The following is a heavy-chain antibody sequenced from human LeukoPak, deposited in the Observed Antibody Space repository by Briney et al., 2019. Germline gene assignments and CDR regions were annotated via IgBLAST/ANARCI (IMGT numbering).Heavy chain of an antibody. CDR2: MDTAGNT. Sequence: SETLSLTCTVSSDSISGYSWNWIRQPDGKGLEWIGRMDTAGNTNFIPSLKSRLTMSADTSKNQLSLKLTSVTAADTAVYYCAKERRHFYRESTGFYPTGFYVDNWGRGILVTVSS. J-gene: IGHJ4*02. CDR1: SDSISGYS. V-gene: IGHV4-4*07. D-gene: IGHD3-9*01. CDR3: AKERRHFYRESTGFYPTGFYVDN.